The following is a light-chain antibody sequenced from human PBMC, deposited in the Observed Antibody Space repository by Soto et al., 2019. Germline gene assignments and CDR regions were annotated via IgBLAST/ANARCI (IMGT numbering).Light chain of an antibody. J-gene: IGKJ2*03. V-gene: IGKV1-39*01. CDR3: QQTYSTLDS. CDR1: QSIRTY. CDR2: TAS. Sequence: DIQVTQSPSSLSASVGDRVTITCRASQSIRTYLNWYQQRPGKPPKLLMHTASTLQTGVPSRFSGGGSGIDFTLTISSLQPEDFATYYCQQTYSTLDSFGQGTKLEIK.